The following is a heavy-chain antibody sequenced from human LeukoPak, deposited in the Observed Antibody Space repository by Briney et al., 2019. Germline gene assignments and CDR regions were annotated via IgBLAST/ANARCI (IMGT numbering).Heavy chain of an antibody. D-gene: IGHD3-9*01. V-gene: IGHV1-18*03. Sequence: ASVNVSCKASGYTFTSYGISWVRQAPGQGLEWMGWISAYNGNTNYAQKLQGRVTMTTDTSTSTAYMELRSLRSDGMAVYYCARFAYYDILTGYYIIDYWGQGTLVTVSS. CDR3: ARFAYYDILTGYYIIDY. CDR1: GYTFTSYG. CDR2: ISAYNGNT. J-gene: IGHJ4*02.